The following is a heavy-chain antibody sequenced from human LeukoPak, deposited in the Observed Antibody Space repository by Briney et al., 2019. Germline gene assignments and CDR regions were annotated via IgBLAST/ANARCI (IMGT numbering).Heavy chain of an antibody. Sequence: GGSLKLSCAASGFTFSNYWIHWLRQVPGEGPMWVSRISPDGTTTHFADSVEGRFALSRDNAENTVYLQMNSLRAEDRAVYYCAREFLIGDSLFGYFDYWGQGPWSPSPQ. D-gene: IGHD3-9*01. V-gene: IGHV3-74*01. CDR3: AREFLIGDSLFGYFDY. CDR2: ISPDGTTT. J-gene: IGHJ4*02. CDR1: GFTFSNYW.